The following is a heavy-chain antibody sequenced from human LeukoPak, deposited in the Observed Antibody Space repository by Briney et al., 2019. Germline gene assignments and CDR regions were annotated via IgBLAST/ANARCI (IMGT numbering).Heavy chain of an antibody. Sequence: GRSLRLSCAASGFTFSSYAIHWVRQAPGKGLEWVAVMSYDESNKYYADSVKGRFTISRDNSKNTLYLQMNSLRAEDTAVYYCARGSRTTGTTSGLFYWGQGTLVTVSS. V-gene: IGHV3-30*14. CDR2: MSYDESNK. CDR1: GFTFSSYA. CDR3: ARGSRTTGTTSGLFY. D-gene: IGHD1-1*01. J-gene: IGHJ4*02.